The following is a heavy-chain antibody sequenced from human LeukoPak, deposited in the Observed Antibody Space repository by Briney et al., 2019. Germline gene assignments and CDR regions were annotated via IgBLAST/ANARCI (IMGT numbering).Heavy chain of an antibody. CDR2: ISSSSSTI. V-gene: IGHV3-48*01. Sequence: GGSLRLSCAASGFTFSSYSMTWVRQAPGKGLEWVSYISSSSSTIYYADSVKGRFTISRDNSKNTLYLQMNSLRAEDTAVYYCAPSSSGWNAYWGQGTLVTVSS. CDR3: APSSSGWNAY. D-gene: IGHD6-19*01. J-gene: IGHJ4*02. CDR1: GFTFSSYS.